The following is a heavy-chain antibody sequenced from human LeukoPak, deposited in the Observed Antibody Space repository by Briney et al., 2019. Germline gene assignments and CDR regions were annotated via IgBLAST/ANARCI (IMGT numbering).Heavy chain of an antibody. CDR2: INAGNGNT. V-gene: IGHV1-3*01. D-gene: IGHD6-13*01. Sequence: ASVRVSCKASGYTFTTYAMHWVRQAPGQRLEWMGWINAGNGNTKYSQKFQARVTITRNTSASTAYMELSSLRSEDTAVYYCARDPIGSRWPYYFDYWGQGTLVTVSS. J-gene: IGHJ4*02. CDR3: ARDPIGSRWPYYFDY. CDR1: GYTFTTYA.